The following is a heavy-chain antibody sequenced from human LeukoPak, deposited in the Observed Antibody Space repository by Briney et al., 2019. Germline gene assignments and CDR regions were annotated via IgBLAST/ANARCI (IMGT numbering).Heavy chain of an antibody. J-gene: IGHJ4*02. V-gene: IGHV4-4*07. CDR1: GGSISSSY. D-gene: IGHD5-24*01. CDR2: VYTSGST. CDR3: ARGAGAGYNLQPFDY. Sequence: SETLSLTCTVSGGSISSSYWSWIRQPAGKGLEWIGRVYTSGSTNYNYNPSLKSRLTMSVDTSKNQFSLKLSSVTAADTAVYYCARGAGAGYNLQPFDYWGQGTLVTVSS.